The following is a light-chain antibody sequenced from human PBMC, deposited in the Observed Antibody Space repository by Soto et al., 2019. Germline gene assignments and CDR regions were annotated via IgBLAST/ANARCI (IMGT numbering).Light chain of an antibody. V-gene: IGLV1-40*01. CDR1: SSNIGAGYD. Sequence: QSVLTQPPSVSGAPGQRVTISCTGSSSNIGAGYDVHWYQQLPGTAPKLLIYGNSNRPSGVPDRFSGSKSGTSASLAITGLQAEDEADYYCQSYDSSLTPYVFGPGIKV. CDR2: GNS. J-gene: IGLJ1*01. CDR3: QSYDSSLTPYV.